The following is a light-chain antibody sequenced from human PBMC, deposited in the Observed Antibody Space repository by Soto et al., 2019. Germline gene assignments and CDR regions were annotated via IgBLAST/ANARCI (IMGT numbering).Light chain of an antibody. J-gene: IGLJ1*01. Sequence: VLTQPPSASGSPGQSVTISCTGTSSDVGGYKYVSWYQQHPGKAPKLMIFEVNKRPSGVPDRFSGSKSGNTASLTVSGLQAEDEADYYCSSYAGINNLGVFGTGTKLTVL. CDR3: SSYAGINNLGV. V-gene: IGLV2-8*01. CDR2: EVN. CDR1: SSDVGGYKY.